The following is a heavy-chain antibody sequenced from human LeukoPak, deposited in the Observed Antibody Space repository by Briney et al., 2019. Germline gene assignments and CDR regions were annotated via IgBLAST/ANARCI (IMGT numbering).Heavy chain of an antibody. J-gene: IGHJ4*02. Sequence: SETLSLTCAVYGGSFSGYYWSSIRQPPGKGLEWIGEINHSGSTNYNPSLKSRVTIPVDTSKKQFSLKLSSVTAADTAVYYCARGLRYFDWLLSSGDYWGQGTLVTVSS. CDR2: INHSGST. D-gene: IGHD3-9*01. CDR3: ARGLRYFDWLLSSGDY. CDR1: GGSFSGYY. V-gene: IGHV4-34*01.